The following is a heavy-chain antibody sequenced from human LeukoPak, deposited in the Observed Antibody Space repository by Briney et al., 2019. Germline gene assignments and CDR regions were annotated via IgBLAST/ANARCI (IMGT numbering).Heavy chain of an antibody. V-gene: IGHV4-34*01. CDR3: ARGRGGFTMVRGVMGPFAFDI. Sequence: SETLSLTCAVYGGSFSGYYWSWIRQPPGKGLEWIGEINHSGSTNYNPSLKSRVTISVDTSKNQFSLKLSSVTAADTAVYYCARGRGGFTMVRGVMGPFAFDIWGQGTMVTVSS. CDR2: INHSGST. J-gene: IGHJ3*02. D-gene: IGHD3-10*01. CDR1: GGSFSGYY.